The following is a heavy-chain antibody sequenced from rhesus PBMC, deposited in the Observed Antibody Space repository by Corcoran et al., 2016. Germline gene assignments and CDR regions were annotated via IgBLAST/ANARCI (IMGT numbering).Heavy chain of an antibody. CDR3: ASSKYSSEVDY. V-gene: IGHV3S25*01. J-gene: IGHJ4*01. CDR1: GFTFSSYW. D-gene: IGHD6-31*01. Sequence: EVQLVESGGGLAKPGGSLRLSCAASGFTFSSYWMNWVRQAQGKGLEWVSAINSGGGSTYYADSVKGRFTISRDNAKNTLSLQMNSLRAQDTAVYYWASSKYSSEVDYWGQGVLVTVSS. CDR2: INSGGGST.